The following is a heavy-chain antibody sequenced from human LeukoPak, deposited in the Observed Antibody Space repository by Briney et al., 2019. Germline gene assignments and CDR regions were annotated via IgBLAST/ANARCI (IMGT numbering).Heavy chain of an antibody. Sequence: PSETLSLTCSVSGGSFSNHFWSWVRQPAGKGLEWIGRIYPSGNTNYNPSLKSRVTLSVDTSKTQFYLSLSSVTAADTAVYYCATLTGGDDAFDIWGQGTMVTVSS. CDR1: GGSFSNHF. CDR3: ATLTGGDDAFDI. V-gene: IGHV4-4*07. CDR2: IYPSGNT. J-gene: IGHJ3*02. D-gene: IGHD4-23*01.